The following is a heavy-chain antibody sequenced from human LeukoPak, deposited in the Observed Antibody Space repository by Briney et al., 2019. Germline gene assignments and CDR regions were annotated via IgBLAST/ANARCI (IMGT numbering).Heavy chain of an antibody. V-gene: IGHV4-39*01. CDR3: ARQSDYGFDY. CDR1: SGSISSNSYY. D-gene: IGHD4-17*01. CDR2: FYFSGST. Sequence: PSETLSLTCTVSSGSISSNSYYWGWIRQPPGKGPEWIASFYFSGSTYYNPSLKSRVTIYVHTSKNQVSLNLNSVTAADTAVYYCARQSDYGFDYWGQGTLVTVSS. J-gene: IGHJ4*02.